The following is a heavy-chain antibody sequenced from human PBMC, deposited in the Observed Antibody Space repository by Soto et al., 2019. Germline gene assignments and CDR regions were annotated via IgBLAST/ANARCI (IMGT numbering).Heavy chain of an antibody. Sequence: GGSLRLSCAASGFTFSSYAMSWVRQAPGKGLEWVSAISGSGGSTYYADSVKGRFTISRDNSKNTLYLQMNSLRAEDTAVYYCVKDGGFWSGYYNWFDPWGQGTLVTVSS. CDR2: ISGSGGST. CDR3: VKDGGFWSGYYNWFDP. CDR1: GFTFSSYA. J-gene: IGHJ5*02. D-gene: IGHD3-3*01. V-gene: IGHV3-23*01.